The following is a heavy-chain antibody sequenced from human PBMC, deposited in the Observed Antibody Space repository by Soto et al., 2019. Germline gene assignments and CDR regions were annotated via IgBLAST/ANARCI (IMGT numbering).Heavy chain of an antibody. V-gene: IGHV3-23*01. CDR3: APMGV. Sequence: GGPLNLSCAAAGVPFISYAMSWVRQAPGKGLEWVSAISGSDNSTYYADSVKGRFTISRDNSKDTLYLQMSSLRADDTAVYYCAPMGVWGQGTTVTVS. CDR2: ISGSDNST. J-gene: IGHJ6*02. CDR1: GVPFISYA.